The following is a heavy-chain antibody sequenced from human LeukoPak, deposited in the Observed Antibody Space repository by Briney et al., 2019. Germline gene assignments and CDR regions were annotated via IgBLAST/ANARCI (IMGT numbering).Heavy chain of an antibody. CDR1: GGSFSGYY. CDR3: ARHGGDYYYDSSGLPRDDAFDI. Sequence: PSETLSLTCAVYGGSFSGYYWSWIRQPPGKGLEWIGEINHSGSTNYNPSLKSRVTISVDTSKNQFSLKLSSVTAADTAVYYCARHGGDYYYDSSGLPRDDAFDIWGQGTMVTVSS. J-gene: IGHJ3*02. V-gene: IGHV4-34*01. D-gene: IGHD3-22*01. CDR2: INHSGST.